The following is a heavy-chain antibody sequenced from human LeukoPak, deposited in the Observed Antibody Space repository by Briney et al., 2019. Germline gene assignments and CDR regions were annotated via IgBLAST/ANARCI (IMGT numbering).Heavy chain of an antibody. V-gene: IGHV4-34*01. CDR2: INHSRST. CDR3: ARGNGWSGLAGMDV. J-gene: IGHJ6*02. Sequence: SETLSLTCAVYGGSFSNYYWSWIRQPPGKGLEWIGEINHSRSTNYNPSFKSRVTISVDTSKNQFSLKLSSVTAADTAVYYCARGNGWSGLAGMDVWGQGTTVTVSS. D-gene: IGHD3-3*01. CDR1: GGSFSNYY.